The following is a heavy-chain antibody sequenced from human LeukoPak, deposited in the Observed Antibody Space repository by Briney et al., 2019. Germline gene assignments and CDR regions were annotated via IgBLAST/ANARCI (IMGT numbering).Heavy chain of an antibody. J-gene: IGHJ4*02. CDR1: GYTFTSYY. D-gene: IGHD3-3*01. V-gene: IGHV1-46*01. Sequence: GASVKVSCKASGYTFTSYYMHWVRQAPGQGLEWMGIINPSGGSTSYAQKFQGRVTMTRNMSTSTVYMELSSLRSEDTAVYYCARTYYDFWSGYYSFDYWGQGTLVTVSS. CDR2: INPSGGST. CDR3: ARTYYDFWSGYYSFDY.